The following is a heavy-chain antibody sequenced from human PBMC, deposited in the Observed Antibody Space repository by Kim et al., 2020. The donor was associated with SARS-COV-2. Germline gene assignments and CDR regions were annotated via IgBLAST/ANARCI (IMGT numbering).Heavy chain of an antibody. J-gene: IGHJ4*02. Sequence: GRSTISRDNSKNTLYLQMNSLRAEDTAVYYCANGEGYVWGSYRHKYYFDYWGQGTLVTVSS. CDR3: ANGEGYVWGSYRHKYYFDY. V-gene: IGHV3-23*01. D-gene: IGHD3-16*02.